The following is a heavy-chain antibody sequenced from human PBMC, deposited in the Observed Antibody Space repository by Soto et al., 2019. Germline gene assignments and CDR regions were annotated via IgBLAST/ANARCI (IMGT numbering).Heavy chain of an antibody. CDR1: GYTFTSYY. V-gene: IGHV1-46*01. D-gene: IGHD6-19*01. J-gene: IGHJ6*02. Sequence: ASVKVSCKASGYTFTSYYMHWVRQAPGQGLEWMGIINPSGGSTSYARKFQGRVTMTRDTSTSTVYMELSSLRSEDTAVYYGARGIAVAGYGMDVWGQGTTVTV. CDR3: ARGIAVAGYGMDV. CDR2: INPSGGST.